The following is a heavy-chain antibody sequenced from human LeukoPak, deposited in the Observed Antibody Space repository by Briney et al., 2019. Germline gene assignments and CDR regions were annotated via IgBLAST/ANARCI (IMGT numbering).Heavy chain of an antibody. D-gene: IGHD1-26*01. V-gene: IGHV3-23*01. CDR1: RFTFNSYA. CDR3: ASGPKRGGDY. Sequence: PGGSLRLSCAASRFTFNSYAMSWVRQAPGKGLEWVSVIGGSNGITFYVGSVKGRFTISRDNAKNSLYLQMNSLRAEDTAVYYCASGPKRGGDYWGQGTLVTVSS. CDR2: IGGSNGIT. J-gene: IGHJ4*02.